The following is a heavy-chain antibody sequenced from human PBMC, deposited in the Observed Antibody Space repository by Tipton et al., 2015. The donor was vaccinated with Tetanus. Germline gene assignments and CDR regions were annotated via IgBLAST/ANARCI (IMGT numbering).Heavy chain of an antibody. D-gene: IGHD2-21*01. CDR3: AKARGYSFVEGSMDV. CDR2: INGDGGTK. V-gene: IGHV3-7*03. Sequence: GSLRLSCAATGFDFSAYWMNWVRQAPGKGLEWVANINGDGGTKKYVESVRGRFTISRDNSKNSLSLQMNSLRVEGTAFYYCAKARGYSFVEGSMDVWGQGTTVTVSS. J-gene: IGHJ6*02. CDR1: GFDFSAYW.